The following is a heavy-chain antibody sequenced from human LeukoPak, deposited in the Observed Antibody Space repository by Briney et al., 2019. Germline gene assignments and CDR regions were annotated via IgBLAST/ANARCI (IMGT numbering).Heavy chain of an antibody. CDR2: ISSSSTYI. J-gene: IGHJ4*02. V-gene: IGHV3-21*01. D-gene: IGHD3-22*01. CDR3: VRDWGYDSSGYWQKYFDT. Sequence: PGGSLRLSCAASRFTFSEYSMNWVRQAPGKGLEWVSSISSSSTYIHYAVSVKGRFTISRDNAKNTVYLQMNSLRAEDTGVYYCVRDWGYDSSGYWQKYFDTWGQGTLVTVSS. CDR1: RFTFSEYS.